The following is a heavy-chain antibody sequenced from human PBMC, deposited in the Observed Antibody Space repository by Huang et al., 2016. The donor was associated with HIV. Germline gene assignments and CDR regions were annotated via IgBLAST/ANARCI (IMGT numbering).Heavy chain of an antibody. Sequence: EVQLVQSGAVVKKPGESLKISCKGSGYTFNGYWIGWVRQMPGKGLEVMGIIYPGDSDTTYSPSFQGQGTISSDKSISTAYLQWSGLKASDTAMYYCARQGVGDFVVEPTGLGAFDIWGQGTMVTVSS. CDR3: ARQGVGDFVVEPTGLGAFDI. V-gene: IGHV5-51*01. CDR1: GYTFNGYW. D-gene: IGHD2-2*01. J-gene: IGHJ3*02. CDR2: IYPGDSDT.